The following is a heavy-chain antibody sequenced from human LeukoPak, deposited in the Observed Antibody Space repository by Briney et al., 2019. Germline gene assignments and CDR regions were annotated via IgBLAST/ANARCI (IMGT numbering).Heavy chain of an antibody. J-gene: IGHJ4*02. Sequence: ASVKVSCKASGYTFTGYYMHWVRQAPGQGLEWMGWINPNSGGTNYAQKFQGRVTMTRDTSISTAYMELSRLRSDDTAVYYCTRFYSYGYAFDYWGQGTLVTVSS. CDR1: GYTFTGYY. CDR2: INPNSGGT. V-gene: IGHV1-2*02. CDR3: TRFYSYGYAFDY. D-gene: IGHD5-18*01.